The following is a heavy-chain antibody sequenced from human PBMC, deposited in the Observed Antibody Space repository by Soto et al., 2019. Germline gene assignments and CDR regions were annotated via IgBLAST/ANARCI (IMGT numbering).Heavy chain of an antibody. CDR2: ISGSGTNR. J-gene: IGHJ4*02. D-gene: IGHD4-17*01. V-gene: IGHV3-23*01. CDR3: ATDRVDYGDYRGLDY. Sequence: EVQLLESGGGLVQPGGSLRLSCAASGFTFSSYAMTWVRQAPGKGLEWVSAISGSGTNRYYADSVKGRFTISRDNSKNTVYLQMNSLRAEDTAVDYCATDRVDYGDYRGLDYWGQGTLVTVSS. CDR1: GFTFSSYA.